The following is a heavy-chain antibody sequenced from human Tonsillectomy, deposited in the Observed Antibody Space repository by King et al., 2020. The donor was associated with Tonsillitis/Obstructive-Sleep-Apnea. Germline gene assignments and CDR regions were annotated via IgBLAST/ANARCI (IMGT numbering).Heavy chain of an antibody. CDR2: IYYSGST. D-gene: IGHD1-1*01. Sequence: VQLQESGPGLVKPSQTLSLTCTVSGGSISSGGYYWSWIRQHPGKGLEWIGYIYYSGSTYYNPSLKSRVTISVDTSKNQFSLKLSSVTAADTAVYYCARALADSKLADWNYLDYWGQGTLVTVSS. CDR1: GGSISSGGYY. V-gene: IGHV4-31*03. CDR3: ARALADSKLADWNYLDY. J-gene: IGHJ4*02.